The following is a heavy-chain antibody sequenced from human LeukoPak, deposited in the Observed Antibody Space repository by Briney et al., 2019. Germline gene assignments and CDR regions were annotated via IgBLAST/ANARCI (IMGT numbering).Heavy chain of an antibody. CDR2: TYPGGSDI. V-gene: IGHV5-51*01. CDR3: ARHGYYSSGTYYTPDH. Sequence: GESLQISCKGSGYSFTSYWIGWVRQMPGKGLEWMGITYPGGSDIRYSPSFQGQVTFSADKSTSTAYLQWSSLKASDTAMYYCARHGYYSSGTYYTPDHWGQGTLVTVSS. CDR1: GYSFTSYW. D-gene: IGHD3-10*01. J-gene: IGHJ4*02.